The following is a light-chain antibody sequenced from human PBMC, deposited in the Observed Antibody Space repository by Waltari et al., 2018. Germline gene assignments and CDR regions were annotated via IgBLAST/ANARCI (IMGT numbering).Light chain of an antibody. Sequence: DIQMTQSPSAMSASVGDRFTITCRASQDIANSLAWFQQIPGKVPKLLIYGASTLQSGVPSRFSGSGSGTEFTLTVSSLQPEDFATYYCLQHRSYPWTFGQGTKVEIK. CDR3: LQHRSYPWT. CDR1: QDIANS. CDR2: GAS. V-gene: IGKV1-17*03. J-gene: IGKJ1*01.